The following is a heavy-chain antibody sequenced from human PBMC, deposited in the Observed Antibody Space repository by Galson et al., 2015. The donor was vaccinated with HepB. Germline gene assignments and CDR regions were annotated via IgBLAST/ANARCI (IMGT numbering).Heavy chain of an antibody. Sequence: SVKVSCKASGYTFTGYYMHWVRQAPGQGLEWMGWINPNSGGTNYAQKFQGRVTMTRDTSISTAYMELSRLRSDNTAVYYCARDMEGGSSSWYHWFDPWGQGTLVTVSS. V-gene: IGHV1-2*02. J-gene: IGHJ5*02. CDR2: INPNSGGT. CDR1: GYTFTGYY. CDR3: ARDMEGGSSSWYHWFDP. D-gene: IGHD6-13*01.